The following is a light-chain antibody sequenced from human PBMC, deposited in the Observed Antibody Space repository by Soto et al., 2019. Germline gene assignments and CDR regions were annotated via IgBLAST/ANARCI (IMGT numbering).Light chain of an antibody. CDR1: TSNIGSNF. CDR2: RNN. CDR3: AAWDDSLSGPV. V-gene: IGLV1-47*01. J-gene: IGLJ3*02. Sequence: QSVLSQPPSASATPGQRVTISCSGGTSNIGSNFVFWYQQFPGTAPKLLIYRNNRRPSGVPDRFSGSKAGTLVSLVISGLRSEDEAVYYCAAWDDSLSGPVFGGGTKVTVL.